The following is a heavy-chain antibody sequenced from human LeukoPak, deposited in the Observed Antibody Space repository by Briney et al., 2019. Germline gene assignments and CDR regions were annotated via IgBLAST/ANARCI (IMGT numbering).Heavy chain of an antibody. CDR2: INPSGGST. V-gene: IGHV1-46*01. Sequence: HGASVKVSCKASGYTFTSYYMHWVRQAPGQGLEWMGIINPSGGSTSYAQKFQGRVTMTRDTSTSTVYMELRSLRSDDTAVYYCARRHSIFAEFDYWGQGTLVTVSS. J-gene: IGHJ4*02. D-gene: IGHD3-3*01. CDR1: GYTFTSYY. CDR3: ARRHSIFAEFDY.